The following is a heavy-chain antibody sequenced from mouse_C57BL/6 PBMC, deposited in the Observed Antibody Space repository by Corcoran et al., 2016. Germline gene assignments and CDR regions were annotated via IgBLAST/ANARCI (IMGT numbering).Heavy chain of an antibody. V-gene: IGHV1-76*01. CDR3: ARDHMDY. Sequence: QFHLKQSGAELVKPGASVNLSCKASGYTFTDYYINWVKQRPGQGLEWIARIYPGSGNTYYNEKFKGKATLTAETSSSTAYMQLSSLTSEDSAVYFCARDHMDYWGQGTSVTVSS. CDR1: GYTFTDYY. CDR2: IYPGSGNT. J-gene: IGHJ4*01.